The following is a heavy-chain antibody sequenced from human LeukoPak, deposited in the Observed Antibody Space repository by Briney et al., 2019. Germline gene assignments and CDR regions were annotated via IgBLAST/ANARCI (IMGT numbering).Heavy chain of an antibody. V-gene: IGHV4-4*02. CDR3: ARVLRFLEWSRDDAFDI. CDR1: GGSISSSNW. D-gene: IGHD3-3*01. Sequence: SETLSLTCAVSGGSISSSNWWSWVRQPPGKGLEWIGEIYHSGSTNYNPSLKSRVTISVDKSKNQFSLKLSSVTAADTAVYYCARVLRFLEWSRDDAFDIWGQGTMVTVSS. CDR2: IYHSGST. J-gene: IGHJ3*02.